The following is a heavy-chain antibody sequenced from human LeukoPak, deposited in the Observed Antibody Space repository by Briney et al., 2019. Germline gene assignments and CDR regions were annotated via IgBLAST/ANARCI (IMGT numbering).Heavy chain of an antibody. CDR3: ATYSSSNGREFQY. CDR2: IQQHGSET. D-gene: IGHD2-2*01. CDR1: GFTFSNYW. Sequence: GGSLRLSCEGSGFTFSNYWMSWVRQAPGKGLEWVANIQQHGSETYYGDSVRGRFTISRDNAKNSLYLQMNSLRAEDTAVYYCATYSSSNGREFQYWGQGTLVTASS. V-gene: IGHV3-7*01. J-gene: IGHJ1*01.